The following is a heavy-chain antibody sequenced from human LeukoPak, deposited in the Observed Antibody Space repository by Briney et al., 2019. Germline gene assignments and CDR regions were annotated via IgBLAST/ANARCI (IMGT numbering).Heavy chain of an antibody. CDR3: ARDNIPVTGTGLSWFDP. Sequence: SQTLSLTCTVSGGALSSGGYYWTWIRQPPGKGLEWIGNIYHSGTPYYNPSLKSRVTLSVDRSKNQFSLKMTSVTAADTAVYYCARDNIPVTGTGLSWFDPWGQGTLVTVSS. CDR2: IYHSGTP. V-gene: IGHV4-30-2*01. J-gene: IGHJ5*02. D-gene: IGHD6-13*01. CDR1: GGALSSGGYY.